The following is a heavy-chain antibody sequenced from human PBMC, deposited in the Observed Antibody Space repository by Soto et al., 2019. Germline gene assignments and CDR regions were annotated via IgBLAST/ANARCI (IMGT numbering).Heavy chain of an antibody. D-gene: IGHD7-27*01. CDR3: ARDPPNWGYGGSWFDP. Sequence: QVQLVQSGAEVKKPGTSVKVSCKASGGTFSSYAISWVRQAPGQGLEWMGGIVPIFGTANYAQKFQGRVTITADESTSTAYMELSSLRSEDTAVYYCARDPPNWGYGGSWFDPWGQGTLVTVSS. V-gene: IGHV1-69*01. CDR1: GGTFSSYA. J-gene: IGHJ5*02. CDR2: IVPIFGTA.